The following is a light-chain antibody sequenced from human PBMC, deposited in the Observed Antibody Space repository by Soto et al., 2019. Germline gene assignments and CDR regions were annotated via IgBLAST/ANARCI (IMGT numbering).Light chain of an antibody. CDR3: QHYGASPKYT. J-gene: IGKJ2*01. CDR1: QSISSSS. Sequence: EIVLTQSPGTLSLSPGQRATLSCRASQSISSSSLAWYQQRPGQAPSLLIYGASRRATGIPDRFSGSGSGTDFTLTITRLEPEDFAVYYCQHYGASPKYTFGQGTQLEIK. CDR2: GAS. V-gene: IGKV3-20*01.